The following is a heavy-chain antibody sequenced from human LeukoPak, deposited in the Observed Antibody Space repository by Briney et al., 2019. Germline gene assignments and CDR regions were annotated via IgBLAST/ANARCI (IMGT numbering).Heavy chain of an antibody. Sequence: GGSLRLSCAASEFSFNSYGINWVRQAPGKGLEWVSYISSGSTTIYYADSVKGRFTISRDNAQKSVYLQMNSLRAEDTAVYYCARVSIGWYSFDYWGQGTLVTVSS. CDR3: ARVSIGWYSFDY. J-gene: IGHJ4*02. CDR1: EFSFNSYG. CDR2: ISSGSTTI. D-gene: IGHD6-19*01. V-gene: IGHV3-48*01.